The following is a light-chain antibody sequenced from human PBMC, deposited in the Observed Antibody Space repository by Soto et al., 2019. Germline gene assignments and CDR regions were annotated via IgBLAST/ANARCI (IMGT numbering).Light chain of an antibody. V-gene: IGKV3-20*01. Sequence: EIVLTQSPGTLSLSPGQRATLSCRASQSVSSKYFSWYQQKPGQAPRLLIYAASIMATAFPDRFSGSGSGTDFTLTISILEPDDFAVYYCHQYGISPETFGQGTKVEIK. CDR1: QSVSSKY. J-gene: IGKJ1*01. CDR3: HQYGISPET. CDR2: AAS.